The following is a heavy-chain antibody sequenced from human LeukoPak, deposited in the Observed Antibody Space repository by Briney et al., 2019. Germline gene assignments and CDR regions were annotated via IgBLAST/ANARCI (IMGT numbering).Heavy chain of an antibody. J-gene: IGHJ6*02. CDR2: NYYSGST. D-gene: IGHD6-13*01. CDR3: AKIVAAAGLYYYYYGMDV. V-gene: IGHV4-39*01. CDR1: GGSISSSSYY. Sequence: PSETLSLTCTVSGGSISSSSYYWGWIRPPPGKGLEWIGSNYYSGSTYYNPALKSRVTISVDTSKNQYALKLSSVTAADTAVYYCAKIVAAAGLYYYYYGMDVWGQGTTVTVSS.